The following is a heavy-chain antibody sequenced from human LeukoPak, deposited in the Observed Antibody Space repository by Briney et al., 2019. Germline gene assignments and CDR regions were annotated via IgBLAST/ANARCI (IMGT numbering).Heavy chain of an antibody. CDR1: GGSLSSSSYY. J-gene: IGHJ4*02. V-gene: IGHV4-39*07. CDR3: ARGGPYYDILTGYSSFDY. Sequence: PSETLSLTCTVSGGSLSSSSYYWGWIRQPPGRGLEWIGSIYYSGSTYYNPSLKSRVTISVDTSKNQFSLKLSSVTAADTAVYYCARGGPYYDILTGYSSFDYWGQGTLVTVSS. D-gene: IGHD3-9*01. CDR2: IYYSGST.